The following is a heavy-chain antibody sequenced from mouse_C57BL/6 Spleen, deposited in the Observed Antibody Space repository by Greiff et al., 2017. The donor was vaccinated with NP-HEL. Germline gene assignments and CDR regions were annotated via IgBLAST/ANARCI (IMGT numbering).Heavy chain of an antibody. J-gene: IGHJ3*01. CDR2: ISSGSSTI. Sequence: EVKVVESGGGLVKPGGSLKLSCAASGFTFSDYGMHWVRQAPEKGLEWVAYISSGSSTIYYADTVKGRFTISRDNAKNTLFLQMTSLRSEDTAMYYCARRDYDYEGAWFAYWGQGTLVTVSA. D-gene: IGHD2-4*01. CDR3: ARRDYDYEGAWFAY. V-gene: IGHV5-17*01. CDR1: GFTFSDYG.